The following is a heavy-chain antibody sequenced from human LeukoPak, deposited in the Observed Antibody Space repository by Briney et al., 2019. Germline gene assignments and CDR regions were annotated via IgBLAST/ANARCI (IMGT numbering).Heavy chain of an antibody. CDR1: GFTFSSYA. V-gene: IGHV3-30-3*01. J-gene: IGHJ4*02. CDR2: ISYDGSNK. Sequence: GGSLRLSCAASGFTFSSYAMHWVRQAPGKGLEWVAVISYDGSNKYYADSVKGRFTISRDNSKNTLYLQMNSLRAEDTAVYYCATLYSSSWYLPFDYWGQGTLVTVSS. CDR3: ATLYSSSWYLPFDY. D-gene: IGHD6-13*01.